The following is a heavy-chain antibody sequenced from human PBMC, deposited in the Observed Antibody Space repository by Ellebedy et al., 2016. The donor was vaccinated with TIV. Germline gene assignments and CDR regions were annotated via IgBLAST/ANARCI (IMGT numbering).Heavy chain of an antibody. J-gene: IGHJ5*02. CDR2: ISRTSNII. CDR3: VRDRIAVADNWFDP. CDR1: GFTFSSYW. Sequence: GESLKISCAASGFTFSSYWMYWVRQAPGKGLEWISYISRTSNIIYYADSVRGRFTISRDDAKNSLYLQMNSLRDEDTAVYYCVRDRIAVADNWFDPWGQGTLVTVSS. D-gene: IGHD6-19*01. V-gene: IGHV3-48*02.